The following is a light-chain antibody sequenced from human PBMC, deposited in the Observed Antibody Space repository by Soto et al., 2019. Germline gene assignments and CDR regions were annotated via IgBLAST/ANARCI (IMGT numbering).Light chain of an antibody. Sequence: QSALTQPASVSGSPGQSITISCTGTSSDVGAYNYVSWYQQYPGKAPKLMIHEVSKRPSGVSNRFSGSKSGNTASLTISGLQAEDEADYYCSSYGSSSTYVFGTGTKLTVL. V-gene: IGLV2-14*01. CDR3: SSYGSSSTYV. CDR2: EVS. CDR1: SSDVGAYNY. J-gene: IGLJ1*01.